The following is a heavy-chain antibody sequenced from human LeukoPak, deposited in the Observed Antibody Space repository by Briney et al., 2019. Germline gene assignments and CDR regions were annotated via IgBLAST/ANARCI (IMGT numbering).Heavy chain of an antibody. D-gene: IGHD6-13*01. J-gene: IGHJ4*02. CDR3: ASEHRNSWYYFDY. CDR2: IRSKANSYAT. CDR1: GFTFSGSA. Sequence: PGGSLRLSCAASGFTFSGSAMHWVRQASGKGLEWVGRIRSKANSYATAYAASVKGRFTISRDNSKNTLYLQMNSLRAEDTAVYYCASEHRNSWYYFDYWGQGTLVTVSS. V-gene: IGHV3-73*01.